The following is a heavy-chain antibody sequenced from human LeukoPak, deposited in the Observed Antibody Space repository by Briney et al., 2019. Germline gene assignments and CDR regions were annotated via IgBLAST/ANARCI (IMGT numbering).Heavy chain of an antibody. CDR2: IKQDGSEK. V-gene: IGHV3-7*01. CDR1: GFTFSTYW. Sequence: GGSLTLSCAASGFTFSTYWMTWVRQAPGKGLEWVANIKQDGSEKYYVDSVKGRFTISRDNAKNSLYLQMNSLRAEDTAVYYCAGGQTYYYDTSGHYPLDYWGQGTLVTVSS. CDR3: AGGQTYYYDTSGHYPLDY. D-gene: IGHD3-22*01. J-gene: IGHJ4*02.